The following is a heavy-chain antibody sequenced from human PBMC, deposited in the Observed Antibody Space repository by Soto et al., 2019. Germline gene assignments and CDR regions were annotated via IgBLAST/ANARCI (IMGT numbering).Heavy chain of an antibody. CDR2: IYADGRA. Sequence: GGSLRLSCAATGFTVSSYYMTWVRQAPGKGLEWVSVIYADGRAYHADSVKGRFTISRDNSKNTAYLQMNTLRAEDTAMYYCARGLSPGYNDNRGYFHLDYWGQGTLVTVSS. V-gene: IGHV3-53*01. CDR3: ARGLSPGYNDNRGYFHLDY. J-gene: IGHJ4*02. CDR1: GFTVSSYY. D-gene: IGHD3-22*01.